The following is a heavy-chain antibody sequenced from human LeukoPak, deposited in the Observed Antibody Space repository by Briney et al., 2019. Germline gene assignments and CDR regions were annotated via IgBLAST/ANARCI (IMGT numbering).Heavy chain of an antibody. J-gene: IGHJ5*02. CDR2: INTNTGNP. CDR3: ARFNWGQWFDP. Sequence: ASAKVSCKASGYTFTSYAMNWVRQAPGQGLEWMGWINTNTGNPTYAQGFTGRFVFSLDSSVSTAYLQISSLKAEDTAVYYCARFNWGQWFDPWGQGTLVTVSS. CDR1: GYTFTSYA. V-gene: IGHV7-4-1*02. D-gene: IGHD7-27*01.